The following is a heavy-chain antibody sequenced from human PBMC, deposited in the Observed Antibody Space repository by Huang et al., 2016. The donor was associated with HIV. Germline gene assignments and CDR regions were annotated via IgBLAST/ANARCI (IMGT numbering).Heavy chain of an antibody. CDR2: RNPKSGHT. J-gene: IGHJ6*03. V-gene: IGHV1-8*01. D-gene: IGHD4-17*01. CDR3: VRGTRYGDYGLRHYYYYMDV. Sequence: QVQLVQSGAEVKTHGTSVKVSCTASGSTFSSPDINWVRQAPGQGLEWMGWRNPKSGHTGYSQKCQGRVNTTRSTSITTAYRELSSLRSADTAVYYCVRGTRYGDYGLRHYYYYMDVWGKGTTVTVSS. CDR1: GSTFSSPD.